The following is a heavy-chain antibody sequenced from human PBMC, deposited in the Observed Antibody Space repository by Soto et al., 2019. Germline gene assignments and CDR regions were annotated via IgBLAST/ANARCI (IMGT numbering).Heavy chain of an antibody. J-gene: IGHJ6*02. CDR1: GYTFTSYA. D-gene: IGHD3-3*01. CDR3: ASHDFWSGYYQYYYYGMDV. CDR2: INAGNGNT. Sequence: ASVKVSCKASGYTFTSYAMHWVRQAPGQRLEWMGWINAGNGNTKYSQKFQGRVTITRDTSASTAYMELSSLRSEDTAVYYCASHDFWSGYYQYYYYGMDVWGQGTTVTVSS. V-gene: IGHV1-3*01.